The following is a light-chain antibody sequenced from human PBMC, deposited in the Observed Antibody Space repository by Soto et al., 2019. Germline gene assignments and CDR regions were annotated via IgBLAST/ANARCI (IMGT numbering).Light chain of an antibody. CDR1: QSISSY. CDR3: QQSYSTPIT. V-gene: IGKV1-39*01. CDR2: AAS. J-gene: IGKJ5*01. Sequence: DIQMTQSPSSLSASLVDRVTITCMASQSISSYLNWYQQKPGKAPKLLIYAASSLQSGVPSRFSGSGSGTDFTLTSSSLQPEDFATYYCQQSYSTPITFGQGTRLEIK.